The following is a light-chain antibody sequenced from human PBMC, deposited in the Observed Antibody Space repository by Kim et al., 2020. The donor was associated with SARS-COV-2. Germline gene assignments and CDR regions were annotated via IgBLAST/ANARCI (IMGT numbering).Light chain of an antibody. CDR2: GAS. CDR1: QSVRNN. V-gene: IGKV3-15*01. Sequence: VSPGERVTLSCRASQSVRNNLAWYQQRPGQAPRLLIYGASTRATDISARFSGSGSGTEFTLTIRSLQSEDLGIYYCLQYDDWPLLTFGGGTKLEI. CDR3: LQYDDWPLLT. J-gene: IGKJ4*01.